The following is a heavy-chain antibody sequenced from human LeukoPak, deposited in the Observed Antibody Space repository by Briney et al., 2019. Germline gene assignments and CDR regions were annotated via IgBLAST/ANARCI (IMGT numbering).Heavy chain of an antibody. CDR3: AKDNADYYDSSGYGYFDY. V-gene: IGHV3-9*01. Sequence: PGGSLRLSCAASGFTFDDYAMHWVRQAPGKGLEWVSGISWNSGSIGYADSVKGRFTISRDNAKNSLYLQMNSLRAEDTALYYCAKDNADYYDSSGYGYFDYWGQATLVTVSS. J-gene: IGHJ4*02. CDR1: GFTFDDYA. D-gene: IGHD3-22*01. CDR2: ISWNSGSI.